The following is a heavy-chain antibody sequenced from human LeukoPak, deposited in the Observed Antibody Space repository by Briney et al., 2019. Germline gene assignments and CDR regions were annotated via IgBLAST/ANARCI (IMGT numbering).Heavy chain of an antibody. CDR2: INHSGST. Sequence: PSETLSLTCAVYGGSFSGYYWIWIRQPPGKGLEWIGEINHSGSTNYNPSLKSRVTISVDTSKNQFSLKLSSVTAADTAVYYCARGPSRHSYGIYWGQGTLVTVSS. CDR1: GGSFSGYY. V-gene: IGHV4-34*01. CDR3: ARGPSRHSYGIY. D-gene: IGHD5-18*01. J-gene: IGHJ4*02.